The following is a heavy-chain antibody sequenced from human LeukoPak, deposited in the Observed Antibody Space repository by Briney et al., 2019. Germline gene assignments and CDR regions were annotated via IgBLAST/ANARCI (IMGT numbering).Heavy chain of an antibody. Sequence: SETLSLTCTVSGGSISSYYWSWIRQPPGKGLEWIGYIYYSGSTNYNPSLKSRVTISVDTSKNQFSLKLSSVTAADTAVYYCARVQYFGRDFDIWGQGTMVTVSS. V-gene: IGHV4-59*01. D-gene: IGHD3-10*01. CDR3: ARVQYFGRDFDI. CDR1: GGSISSYY. J-gene: IGHJ3*02. CDR2: IYYSGST.